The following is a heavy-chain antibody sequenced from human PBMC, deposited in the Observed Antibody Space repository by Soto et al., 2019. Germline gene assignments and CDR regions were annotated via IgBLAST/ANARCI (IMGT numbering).Heavy chain of an antibody. CDR2: INPNSGGT. Sequence: ASVKVSCKASGYTFTGYYMHWVRQAPGQGLEWMGWINPNSGGTNYAQKFQGWVTMTRDTSISTAYMELSRLRSDDTAVYYCARSTVPANGMDVWGQGNTVTVSS. D-gene: IGHD2-2*01. CDR3: ARSTVPANGMDV. J-gene: IGHJ6*02. V-gene: IGHV1-2*04. CDR1: GYTFTGYY.